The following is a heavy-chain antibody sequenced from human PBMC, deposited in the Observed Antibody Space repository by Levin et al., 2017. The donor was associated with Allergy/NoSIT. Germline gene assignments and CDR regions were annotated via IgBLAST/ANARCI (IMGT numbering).Heavy chain of an antibody. CDR1: GGSFNNYA. D-gene: IGHD3-16*02. CDR2: IIPIFGTA. V-gene: IGHV1-69*13. CDR3: ARPSDSRVGELSPPFDY. J-gene: IGHJ4*02. Sequence: SVKVSCKASGGSFNNYAISWVRQAPGQGLEWMGGIIPIFGTANYAQKFQGRVTITADGSTRTAYMELSSLRSEDTAVYYCARPSDSRVGELSPPFDYWGQGTLVTISS.